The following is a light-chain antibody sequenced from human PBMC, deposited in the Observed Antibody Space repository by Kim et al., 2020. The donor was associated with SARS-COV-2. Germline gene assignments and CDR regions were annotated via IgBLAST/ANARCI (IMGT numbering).Light chain of an antibody. CDR2: EAS. CDR1: QSVSGSN. CDR3: HQYGASPWT. V-gene: IGKV3-20*01. J-gene: IGKJ1*01. Sequence: SAGERATLSGRASQSVSGSNLAWYQQKPGQAPRLLSKEASSRATGIPDRFSGSGSGTDFTLTISRLEPGDIAVYYCHQYGASPWTFGQGTKVDIK.